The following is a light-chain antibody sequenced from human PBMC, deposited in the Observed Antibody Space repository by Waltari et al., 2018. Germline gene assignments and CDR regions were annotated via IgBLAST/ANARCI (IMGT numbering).Light chain of an antibody. CDR1: SSDVGGYDY. CDR3: GSYTSSTTLA. CDR2: DVS. Sequence: QSALTQPASVSGSPGQSITISCTGTSSDVGGYDYVSWYQQHPGKAPKLMLYDVSNRPLEVSHRFYGSKSGNTASLTISGLQADDEAEYYCGSYTSSTTLAFGTGTKVTVL. V-gene: IGLV2-14*03. J-gene: IGLJ1*01.